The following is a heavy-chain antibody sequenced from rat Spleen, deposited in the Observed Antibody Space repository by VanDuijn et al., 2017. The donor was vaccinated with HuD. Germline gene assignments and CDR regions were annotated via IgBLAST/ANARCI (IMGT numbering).Heavy chain of an antibody. CDR2: ISYDGSST. J-gene: IGHJ2*01. CDR3: ARRELPGYPPDY. D-gene: IGHD1-4*01. V-gene: IGHV5-7*01. Sequence: EVQLVESGGGLVQPGRSLKLSCAASGFTFSDYNMAWVRQAPKKGLEWVATISYDGSSTYYRDSVKGRFTISRDNAKSTLYLQMDSLRSEDTATYYCARRELPGYPPDYWGQGVMVTVSS. CDR1: GFTFSDYN.